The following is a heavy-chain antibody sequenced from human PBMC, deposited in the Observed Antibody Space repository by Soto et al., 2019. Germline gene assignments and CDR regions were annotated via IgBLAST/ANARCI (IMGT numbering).Heavy chain of an antibody. CDR3: AKVHFSILSAFDM. Sequence: QVKLVESGGGVVQPGGSLRLSCEASGFSFDTHGMHWFRQAPGKGLEWVSLISYDGSNGYYADSVKGRFTISRDNSKNTLHLEMNSLTPEDTAIYYCAKVHFSILSAFDMWGQGTMVTVAS. CDR1: GFSFDTHG. CDR2: ISYDGSNG. V-gene: IGHV3-30*18. J-gene: IGHJ3*02. D-gene: IGHD2-15*01.